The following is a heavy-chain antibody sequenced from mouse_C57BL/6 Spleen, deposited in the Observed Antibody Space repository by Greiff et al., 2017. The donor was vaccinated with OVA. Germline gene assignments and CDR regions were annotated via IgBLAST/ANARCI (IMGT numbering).Heavy chain of an antibody. CDR3: ASRGYYGSSHWYFDV. Sequence: QVQLQQPGAELVRPGSSVKLSCKASGYTFTSYWMHWVKQRPIQGLEWIGNIDPSDSETHYNQKFKDKATLTVDKSSSTAYMQLSSLTSEDSAVYYCASRGYYGSSHWYFDVWGTGTTVTVSS. CDR1: GYTFTSYW. V-gene: IGHV1-52*01. J-gene: IGHJ1*03. D-gene: IGHD1-1*01. CDR2: IDPSDSET.